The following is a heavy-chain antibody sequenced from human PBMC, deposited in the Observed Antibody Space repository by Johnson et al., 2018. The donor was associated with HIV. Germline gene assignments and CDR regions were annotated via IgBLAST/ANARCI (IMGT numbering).Heavy chain of an antibody. V-gene: IGHV3-30*04. D-gene: IGHD3-9*01. CDR2: ISYDGSNK. Sequence: QVQLVESGGGVVQPGRSLRLSCAASGFTFSSYAMHWVRQAPGKGLEWVAVISYDGSNKYYADSVKGRFTISRDNAKNSLYLQMNSLKTEDTAVYYCARGGYYDILTGYYALAAFDIWGQGTMVTVS. J-gene: IGHJ3*02. CDR3: ARGGYYDILTGYYALAAFDI. CDR1: GFTFSSYA.